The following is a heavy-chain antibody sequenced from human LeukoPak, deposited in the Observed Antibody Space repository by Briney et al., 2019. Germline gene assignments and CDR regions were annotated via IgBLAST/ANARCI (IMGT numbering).Heavy chain of an antibody. D-gene: IGHD5-18*01. V-gene: IGHV4-34*01. Sequence: SETLSLTCAVYGGSFSGYYWSWLRQPPGKGLEWLGEINHSGSTNYNPSLKSRVTISVDTSKNQFSLKLSSVTAADTAVYYCARVRGYSRTKSLDYWGQGTLVTVSS. CDR2: INHSGST. J-gene: IGHJ4*02. CDR1: GGSFSGYY. CDR3: ARVRGYSRTKSLDY.